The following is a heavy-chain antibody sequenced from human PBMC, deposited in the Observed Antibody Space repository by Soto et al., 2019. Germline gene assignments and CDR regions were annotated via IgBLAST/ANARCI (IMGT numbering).Heavy chain of an antibody. CDR2: ISYDGSNK. CDR1: GFTFSSYG. Sequence: ESGGGVVQPGRSLRLSCAASGFTFSSYGMHWVRQAPGKGLEWVAVISYDGSNKYYADSVKGRFTISRDNSKNTLYLQMNSLRAEDTAVYYCAKLHMVRLNDAFDIWGQGTMVTVSS. V-gene: IGHV3-30*18. D-gene: IGHD3-10*01. J-gene: IGHJ3*02. CDR3: AKLHMVRLNDAFDI.